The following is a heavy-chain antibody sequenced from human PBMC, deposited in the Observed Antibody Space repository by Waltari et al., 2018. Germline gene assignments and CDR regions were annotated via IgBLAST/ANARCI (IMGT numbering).Heavy chain of an antibody. CDR1: GGSIHSTAFY. V-gene: IGHV4-39*01. CDR2: ANDRTTT. J-gene: IGHJ5*01. Sequence: HLQLQESGPGLVKPSGTLSLTCSVSGGSIHSTAFYWGWIRQPPGQGLEWLATANDRTTTYSNPALRGRVTISVDTSKRQFSLKRTAVTAADTAVYYCATQSVLTSFGSAHPTWFDSWGQGTPVTVSS. CDR3: ATQSVLTSFGSAHPTWFDS. D-gene: IGHD3-9*01.